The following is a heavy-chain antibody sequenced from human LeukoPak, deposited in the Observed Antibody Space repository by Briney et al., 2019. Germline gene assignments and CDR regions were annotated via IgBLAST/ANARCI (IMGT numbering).Heavy chain of an antibody. CDR1: GGSISSYY. V-gene: IGHV4-59*08. J-gene: IGHJ6*02. D-gene: IGHD4-23*01. Sequence: KPSETLSLTCTVSGGSISSYYWSWIRQPPGKGLEWIGYIYYSGSTNYNPSLKSRVTISVDTSKNQFSLKLSSVTAADTAVYYCATSTLGYNNYGMDVWGQGTTVTVSS. CDR3: ATSTLGYNNYGMDV. CDR2: IYYSGST.